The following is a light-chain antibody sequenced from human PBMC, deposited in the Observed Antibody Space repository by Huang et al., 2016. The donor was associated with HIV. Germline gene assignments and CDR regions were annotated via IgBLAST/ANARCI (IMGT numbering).Light chain of an antibody. V-gene: IGKV3-15*01. CDR1: QSVSSN. CDR3: QQYNNWLVIT. J-gene: IGKJ5*01. CDR2: GAS. Sequence: EIVMTQSPATLSVSPGERAILSCRASQSVSSNLAWYQQKPGQAPRLLIYGASTRATGIPARFSGSGSGTEFTLTISSLQSEDFAIYYCQQYNNWLVITFGQGTRLEIK.